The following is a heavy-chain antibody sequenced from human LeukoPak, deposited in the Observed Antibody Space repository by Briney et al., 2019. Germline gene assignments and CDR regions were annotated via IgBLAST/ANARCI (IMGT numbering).Heavy chain of an antibody. V-gene: IGHV3-11*01. D-gene: IGHD2-2*01. Sequence: GGSLRLSCAASGFTFSDYYMSWIRQAPGKGLEWVSYISSSGSTIYYADSVKGRFTISRDNSKNTLYLQMNSLRAEDTAVYYCAKAPQVPAAIPGYYYYYMDVWGKGTTVTVSS. CDR3: AKAPQVPAAIPGYYYYYMDV. CDR1: GFTFSDYY. J-gene: IGHJ6*03. CDR2: ISSSGSTI.